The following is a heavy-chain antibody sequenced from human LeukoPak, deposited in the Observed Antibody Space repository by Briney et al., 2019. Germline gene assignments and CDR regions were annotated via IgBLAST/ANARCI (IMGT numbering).Heavy chain of an antibody. CDR1: GGSISSSSYY. CDR2: IYYSGST. V-gene: IGHV4-39*01. CDR3: ARHSRPYYYYGMDV. D-gene: IGHD6-6*01. Sequence: PSETLSLTCTVSGGSISSSSYYWGWIRQPPGKGLEWIGSIYYSGSTHYNPSLKSRVTISVDTSKIQFSLKLSSVTAADTAVYYCARHSRPYYYYGMDVWGQGTTVTVSS. J-gene: IGHJ6*02.